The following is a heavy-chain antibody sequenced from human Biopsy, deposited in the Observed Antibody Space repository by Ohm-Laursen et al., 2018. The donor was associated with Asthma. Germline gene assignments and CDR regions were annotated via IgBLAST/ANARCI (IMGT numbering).Heavy chain of an antibody. Sequence: SLSLSCAASGFAVSRDHMFWVRQAQGQGLERVSVIYSGGTSHTADSVRGRFTISRDYSKNTLYLQMHSLRAEDTAVYYCARGDSSNWSHDYFDYWGQGTLVTVSS. V-gene: IGHV3-53*01. CDR1: GFAVSRDH. CDR2: IYSGGTS. D-gene: IGHD3-22*01. CDR3: ARGDSSNWSHDYFDY. J-gene: IGHJ4*02.